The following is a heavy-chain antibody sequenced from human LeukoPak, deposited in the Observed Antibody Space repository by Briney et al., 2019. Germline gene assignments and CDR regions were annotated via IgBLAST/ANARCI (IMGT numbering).Heavy chain of an antibody. V-gene: IGHV4-34*08. J-gene: IGHJ5*02. CDR2: INHSGST. Sequence: GSLRLSCAASGFTFSSYEMHWVRQAPGKGLEWIGEINHSGSTNYNPSLKSRVTISVDTSKNQFSLKLSSVAAADTAVYYCAGAENWFDPWGQGTLVTVSS. CDR1: GFTFSSYE. CDR3: AGAENWFDP.